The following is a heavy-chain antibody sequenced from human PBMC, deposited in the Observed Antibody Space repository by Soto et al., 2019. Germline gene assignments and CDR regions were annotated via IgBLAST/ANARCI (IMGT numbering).Heavy chain of an antibody. CDR2: ISAYNGNT. Sequence: QVQLVQSGAEVKKPGASVKVSCKASAYTFTSYGISWVRQAPGQGLEWMGWISAYNGNTHYARRLQSRVTMTTDTSTSTAYMELRSLRSDDTTVYYCAGDLGDAFDMWGQGTMVTVSS. CDR1: AYTFTSYG. CDR3: AGDLGDAFDM. V-gene: IGHV1-18*01. J-gene: IGHJ3*02.